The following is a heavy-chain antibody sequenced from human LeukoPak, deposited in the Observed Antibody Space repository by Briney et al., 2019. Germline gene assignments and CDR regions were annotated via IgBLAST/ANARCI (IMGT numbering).Heavy chain of an antibody. CDR3: ARRAGAYSHPYDY. D-gene: IGHD4/OR15-4a*01. J-gene: IGHJ4*02. CDR1: GFMFSDYW. V-gene: IGHV3-53*01. Sequence: GGSLRLSCAASGFMFSDYWMAWVRQAPGKGLEWVSFIYSGGSTHYSDSVKGRFTISRDNSKNTLYLQMNSLRAEDTAVYYCARRAGAYSHPYDYWGQGTLVTVSS. CDR2: IYSGGST.